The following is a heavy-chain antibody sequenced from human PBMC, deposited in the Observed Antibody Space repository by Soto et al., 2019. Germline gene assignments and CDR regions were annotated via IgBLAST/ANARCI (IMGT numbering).Heavy chain of an antibody. D-gene: IGHD3-3*01. Sequence: PGGSLRLSCAASGFTFDDYAMHWVRQVPGKGLEWVSGIRSKANSYATAYAASVKGRFTISRDDSKNTAYLQMNSLKTEDTAVYYCTSTSGPYYDFWSGYYRPLDYYGMDVWGQGTTVTVSS. CDR1: GFTFDDYA. V-gene: IGHV3-73*01. CDR3: TSTSGPYYDFWSGYYRPLDYYGMDV. J-gene: IGHJ6*02. CDR2: IRSKANSYAT.